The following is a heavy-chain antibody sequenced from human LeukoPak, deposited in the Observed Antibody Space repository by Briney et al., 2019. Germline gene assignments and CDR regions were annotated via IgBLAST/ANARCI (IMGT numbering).Heavy chain of an antibody. D-gene: IGHD3-10*01. J-gene: IGHJ5*02. Sequence: QPGGSLRLSCAASGFTFNDYTMHWVRQGPGKGLEWVSLISWDGSSTYYADSVKGRFTISRDNAKNSLYLQMTSLRAEDTALYYCAKDCAPWGGYYGSGTGWFDPWGQGTLVTVSS. CDR1: GFTFNDYT. CDR3: AKDCAPWGGYYGSGTGWFDP. CDR2: ISWDGSST. V-gene: IGHV3-43*01.